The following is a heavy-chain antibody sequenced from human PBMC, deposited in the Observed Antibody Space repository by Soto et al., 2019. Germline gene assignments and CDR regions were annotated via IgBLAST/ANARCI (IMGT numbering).Heavy chain of an antibody. V-gene: IGHV4-30-4*01. Sequence: SETLSLTCTVSGGSISSGDYYLSWIRQPPGKGLEWIGYIYYSGSTYYNPSLKSRVTISVDTSKNQFSLKLSSVTAADTAVYYCARDQVTTVTHFDYWGQGTLVTVSS. CDR2: IYYSGST. CDR3: ARDQVTTVTHFDY. D-gene: IGHD4-4*01. CDR1: GGSISSGDYY. J-gene: IGHJ4*02.